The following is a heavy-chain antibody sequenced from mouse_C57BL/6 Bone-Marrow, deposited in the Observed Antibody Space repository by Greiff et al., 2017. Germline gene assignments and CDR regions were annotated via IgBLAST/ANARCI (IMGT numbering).Heavy chain of an antibody. Sequence: EVKLMESGEGLVKPGGSLKLSCAASGFTFSSYAMSWVRQTPEKRLEWVAYISSGGDYIYYADTVKGRFTLSRDNARNTLYLQMSSLKSEDTAMYYCTRVYYDCDSDYFDYWGQGTTLTVSS. CDR3: TRVYYDCDSDYFDY. CDR2: ISSGGDYI. CDR1: GFTFSSYA. V-gene: IGHV5-9-1*02. D-gene: IGHD2-4*01. J-gene: IGHJ2*01.